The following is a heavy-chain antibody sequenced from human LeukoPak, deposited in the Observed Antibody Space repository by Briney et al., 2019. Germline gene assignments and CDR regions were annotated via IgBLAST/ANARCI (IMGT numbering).Heavy chain of an antibody. CDR1: GYTFTSYD. V-gene: IGHV1-8*01. CDR3: ARDWSTSSIAARGSGDY. Sequence: ASVKVSCKASGYTFTSYDINWVRQATGQGLEWMGWMNPNSGNTGYAQKFQGRVTMTRNTSISTAYMELSSLRSEDTAVYYCARDWSTSSIAARGSGDYWGQGTLVTVSS. D-gene: IGHD6-6*01. J-gene: IGHJ4*02. CDR2: MNPNSGNT.